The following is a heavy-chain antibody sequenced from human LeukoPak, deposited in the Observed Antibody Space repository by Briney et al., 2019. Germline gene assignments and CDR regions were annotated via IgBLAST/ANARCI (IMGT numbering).Heavy chain of an antibody. CDR1: GGSISSYY. Sequence: SETLSLTCTVSGGSISSYYWSWIRQPPGKGLEWIGYIYYSGSTNYNPSLKSRVTISVDTSTNQFSLKLSSVTAADTAVYYCARQVPGLYDSSGYLEFDYWGQGTLVTFSS. CDR3: ARQVPGLYDSSGYLEFDY. J-gene: IGHJ4*02. D-gene: IGHD3-22*01. V-gene: IGHV4-59*01. CDR2: IYYSGST.